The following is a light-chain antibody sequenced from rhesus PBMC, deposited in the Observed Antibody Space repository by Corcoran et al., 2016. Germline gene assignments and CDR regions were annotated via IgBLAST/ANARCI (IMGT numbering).Light chain of an antibody. CDR1: QSVGSY. Sequence: ETVVTQSPATLSLSPGERATLSCRASQSVGSYLAWYQQKPGKAPRHLIYGASSRSTGIPDRFSGRGYGTDFTLTISSLEPEDVGVYYCQQSSNLYSFGQGTKVEIK. J-gene: IGKJ2*01. CDR2: GAS. CDR3: QQSSNLYS. V-gene: IGKV3-24*04.